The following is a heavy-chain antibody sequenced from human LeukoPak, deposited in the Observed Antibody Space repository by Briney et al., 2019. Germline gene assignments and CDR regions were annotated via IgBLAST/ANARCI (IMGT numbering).Heavy chain of an antibody. CDR3: AREGYYDSSGYRYLFYFDY. D-gene: IGHD3-22*01. Sequence: ASVKVSCKASGYTFTSYGISWVQQAPGQGLEWMGWVSAYNGNTNYAQKLQGRVTMTTDTSTSTAYMELRSLRSDDTAVYYCAREGYYDSSGYRYLFYFDYWGQGTLVTISS. V-gene: IGHV1-18*01. CDR2: VSAYNGNT. J-gene: IGHJ4*02. CDR1: GYTFTSYG.